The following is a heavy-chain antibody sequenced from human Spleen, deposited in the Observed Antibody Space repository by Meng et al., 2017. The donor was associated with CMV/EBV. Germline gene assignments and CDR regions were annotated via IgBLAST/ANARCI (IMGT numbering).Heavy chain of an antibody. D-gene: IGHD3-3*01. CDR2: INPSGGST. CDR3: ATPGIFGVGNQYYYYYGMDV. Sequence: ASVKVSCKASGYTFTSYYMHWVRQATGQGLEWMGIINPSGGSTRYAQKFQGRVTMTRDTSTSTVYMELSSLRSDDTAVYYCATPGIFGVGNQYYYYYGMDVWGQGTTVTVSS. J-gene: IGHJ6*02. V-gene: IGHV1-46*01. CDR1: GYTFTSYY.